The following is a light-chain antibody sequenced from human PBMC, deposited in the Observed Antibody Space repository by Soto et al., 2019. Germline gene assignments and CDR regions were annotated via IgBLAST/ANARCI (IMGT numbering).Light chain of an antibody. CDR1: QAIRND. V-gene: IGKV1-6*01. Sequence: AIQMTQSPSSLSASVGDRVTITCRASQAIRNDLGWYQQKPGKAPKLLIYGASSLQSGVPSRFSVSGSGTDFTLTISSLQPEDFATYYCLQDNNYPWTFGQGTKVEIK. CDR3: LQDNNYPWT. CDR2: GAS. J-gene: IGKJ1*01.